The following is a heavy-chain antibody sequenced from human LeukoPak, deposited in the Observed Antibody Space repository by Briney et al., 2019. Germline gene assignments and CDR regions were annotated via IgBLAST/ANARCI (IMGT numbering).Heavy chain of an antibody. CDR3: AKSRAQYSSSWYDAFDI. V-gene: IGHV3-23*01. J-gene: IGHJ3*02. CDR2: ISGSGGST. D-gene: IGHD6-13*01. CDR1: GFTFSSYA. Sequence: GGSLRLSCAASGFTFSSYAMSWVRQAPGKGLEWVSAISGSGGSTYYADSVKGRFTISRDNSKNTLHLQMNSLRAEDTAVYYCAKSRAQYSSSWYDAFDIWGQGTMVTVSS.